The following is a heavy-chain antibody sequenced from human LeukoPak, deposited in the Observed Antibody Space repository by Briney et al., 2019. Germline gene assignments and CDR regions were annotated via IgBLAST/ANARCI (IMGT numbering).Heavy chain of an antibody. Sequence: GGSLRLSCAASGFTFDDYAMPWVRHAPGKGLEWVSGISWNSGSIGYADSVKGRFTISRDNAKNSLYLQMNSLRAEDTALYYCAKPRGYSYGEDAFDIWGQGTMVTVSS. V-gene: IGHV3-9*01. CDR3: AKPRGYSYGEDAFDI. CDR1: GFTFDDYA. D-gene: IGHD5-18*01. CDR2: ISWNSGSI. J-gene: IGHJ3*02.